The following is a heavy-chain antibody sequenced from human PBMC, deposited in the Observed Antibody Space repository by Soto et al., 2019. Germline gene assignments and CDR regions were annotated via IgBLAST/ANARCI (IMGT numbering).Heavy chain of an antibody. CDR1: GFTFSSYA. V-gene: IGHV3-23*01. Sequence: GGSLRLSCAASGFTFSSYAMSWVRQAPGKGLEWVSAISGSGGSTYYADSVKGRFTISRDNSKNTLYLQMNSLRAEDTAVYYCARSVAALPYYFDYWGQGTLVTVSS. J-gene: IGHJ4*02. CDR3: ARSVAALPYYFDY. CDR2: ISGSGGST. D-gene: IGHD6-19*01.